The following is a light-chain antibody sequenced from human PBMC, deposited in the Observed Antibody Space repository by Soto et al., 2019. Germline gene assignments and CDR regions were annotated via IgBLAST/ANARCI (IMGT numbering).Light chain of an antibody. CDR1: QSLVHSDGNTY. CDR3: MQGTYRRT. CDR2: RVS. V-gene: IGKV2-30*02. J-gene: IGKJ1*01. Sequence: DIVMTQSPLSLPVTLGQPASISCRSSQSLVHSDGNTYLNWFQQRPGQSPRRLIYRVSNRDPGVPDRFSGSGSGTDFTLKISRVEAEDVGVYYCMQGTYRRTFGQGTKVDIK.